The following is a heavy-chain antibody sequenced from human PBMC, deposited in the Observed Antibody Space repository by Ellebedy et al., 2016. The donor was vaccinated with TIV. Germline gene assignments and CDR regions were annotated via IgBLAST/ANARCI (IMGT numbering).Heavy chain of an antibody. V-gene: IGHV4-59*08. CDR1: GGSISSYY. CDR2: IYYSGST. J-gene: IGHJ4*02. CDR3: ARLGWYPGFVFDY. Sequence: SETLSLTCTVSGGSISSYYWSWIRQPPGKGLEWIGYIYYSGSTNYNPSLKSRVTISVDTSKNQFSLKLSSVTAADTAVYYCARLGWYPGFVFDYWGQGTLVTVSS. D-gene: IGHD3-10*01.